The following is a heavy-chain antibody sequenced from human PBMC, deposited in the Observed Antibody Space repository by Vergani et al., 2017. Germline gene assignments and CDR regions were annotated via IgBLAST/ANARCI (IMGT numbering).Heavy chain of an antibody. Sequence: QVQLVEAGGGVVQPGRSLRLSCEASGFSFRSYVMHWVRQAPGRGLEWLTSISYDGNKKNYADSVKGRFTISRDNSENTLFLHMNTLRAEDTAVYYCAKVAAQITIFGVVYYYGMDVWGQGTTVTVSS. CDR1: GFSFRSYV. V-gene: IGHV3-30*18. J-gene: IGHJ6*02. CDR3: AKVAAQITIFGVVYYYGMDV. D-gene: IGHD3-3*01. CDR2: ISYDGNKK.